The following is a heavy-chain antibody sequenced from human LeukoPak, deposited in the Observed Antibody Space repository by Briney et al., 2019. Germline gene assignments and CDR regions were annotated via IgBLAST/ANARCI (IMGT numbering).Heavy chain of an antibody. CDR3: AKDSRGFIDY. V-gene: IGHV3-30*18. D-gene: IGHD6-13*01. J-gene: IGHJ4*02. CDR1: GFTFSSYG. CDR2: ISYDGSNK. Sequence: GGSLRLSCAASGFTFSSYGMHWVRQAPGKELEWVAVISYDGSNKYYADSVKDRFTISRDNSKNTLYLQMNSLRAEDTAVYYCAKDSRGFIDYWGQGTLVTVSS.